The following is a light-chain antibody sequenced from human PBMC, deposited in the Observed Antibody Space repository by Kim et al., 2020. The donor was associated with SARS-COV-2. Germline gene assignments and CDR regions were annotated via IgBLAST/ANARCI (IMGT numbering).Light chain of an antibody. CDR1: QSVSSAY. CDR2: ATS. V-gene: IGKV3-20*01. CDR3: QQYGTSRT. J-gene: IGKJ1*01. Sequence: PGERATLSCRASQSVSSAYLAWYQQKPGQAPRLLIYATSFRAAGIPDRFSGSGSGTDFTLTISRLEPEDFAVYSCQQYGTSRTFGQGTKVDIK.